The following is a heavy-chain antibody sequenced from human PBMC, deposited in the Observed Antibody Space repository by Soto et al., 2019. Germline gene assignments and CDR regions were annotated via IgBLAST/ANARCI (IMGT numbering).Heavy chain of an antibody. CDR3: ARGATYNGGLDV. J-gene: IGHJ6*04. Sequence: QVQLVESGGGVVQPGRSLRLSCAASGFTFSSYGMHWVRQAPGKGLEWVAVIWYDGSNKYYADSVKGRFTISRDNSKNTLYLQMNSLRAEDTAVYYCARGATYNGGLDVWGKGTTVTVSS. V-gene: IGHV3-33*01. D-gene: IGHD1-26*01. CDR2: IWYDGSNK. CDR1: GFTFSSYG.